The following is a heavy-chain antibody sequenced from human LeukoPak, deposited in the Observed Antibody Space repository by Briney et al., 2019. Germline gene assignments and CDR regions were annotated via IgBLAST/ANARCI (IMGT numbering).Heavy chain of an antibody. CDR3: ARAYDSSGYYPS. CDR2: IYHSGST. J-gene: IGHJ4*02. D-gene: IGHD3-22*01. Sequence: SETLSLTCGVSGGSISSSNWWSWVRQPPGKGLEWIGEIYHSGSTNYNPSFKSRVTISVDKSKNQFSLKLRSVTAADTAVYYCARAYDSSGYYPSWGQGTLVTVSS. V-gene: IGHV4-4*02. CDR1: GGSISSSNW.